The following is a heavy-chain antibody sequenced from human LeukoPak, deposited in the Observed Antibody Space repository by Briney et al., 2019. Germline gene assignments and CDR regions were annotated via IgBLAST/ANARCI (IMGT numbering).Heavy chain of an antibody. CDR1: GGTFSSYA. D-gene: IGHD1-26*01. CDR3: ARDPPPWQGDWFDP. V-gene: IGHV1-69*13. Sequence: ASVKVSRKASGGTFSSYAISWVRQAPGQGLEWMGGIIPIFGTANYAQKFQGRVTITADESTSTAYMELSSLRSEDTAVYYCARDPPPWQGDWFDPWGQGTLVTVSS. J-gene: IGHJ5*02. CDR2: IIPIFGTA.